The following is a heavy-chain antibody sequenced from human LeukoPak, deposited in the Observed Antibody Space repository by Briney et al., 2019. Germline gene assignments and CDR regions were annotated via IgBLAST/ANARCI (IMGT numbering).Heavy chain of an antibody. J-gene: IGHJ4*02. Sequence: PSETLSLTCTVSGGSISSSIYYWGWIRQPPGKGLEWIGNIYSSGRTYYTPSLQSRVTISVDTSKNQFSLKLHSVTAADTAVYYCVVPYTPNGHDFWGQGTLVTVSS. D-gene: IGHD3-16*01. CDR2: IYSSGRT. CDR3: VVPYTPNGHDF. V-gene: IGHV4-39*01. CDR1: GGSISSSIYY.